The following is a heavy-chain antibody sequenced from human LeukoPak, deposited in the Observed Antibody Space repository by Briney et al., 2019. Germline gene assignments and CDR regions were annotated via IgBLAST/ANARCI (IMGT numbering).Heavy chain of an antibody. J-gene: IGHJ4*02. CDR3: ARELGYSPTTWSDY. CDR1: GGSISSGGYY. V-gene: IGHV4-31*03. D-gene: IGHD4-4*01. Sequence: PPETLSLTCTVSGGSISSGGYYWSWIRQHPGKGLEWIGYIYYSGSTYYNPSLKSRVTISVDTSKNQFSLKLSSVTAADTAVYYCARELGYSPTTWSDYWGQGTLVTVSS. CDR2: IYYSGST.